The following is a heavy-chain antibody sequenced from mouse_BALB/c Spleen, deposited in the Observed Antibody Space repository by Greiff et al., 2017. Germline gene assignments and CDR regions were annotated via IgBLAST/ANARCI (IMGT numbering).Heavy chain of an antibody. CDR1: GFTFSSYA. CDR2: ISSGGST. J-gene: IGHJ4*01. Sequence: EVQRVESGGGLVKPGGSLKLSCAASGFTFSSYAMSWVRQTPEKRLEWVASISSGGSTYYPDSVKGRFTISRDNARNILYLQMSSLRSEDTAMYYCARASRWDYWGQGTSVTVSS. V-gene: IGHV5-6-5*01. CDR3: ARASRWDY.